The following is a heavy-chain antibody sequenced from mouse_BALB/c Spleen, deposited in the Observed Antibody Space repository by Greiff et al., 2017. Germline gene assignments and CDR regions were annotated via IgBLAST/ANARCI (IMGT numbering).Heavy chain of an antibody. CDR3: ARENGNYYDY. CDR2: INSNGGST. CDR1: GFTFSSYG. Sequence: DVKLQESGGGLVQPGGSLKLSCAASGFTFSSYGMSWVRQTPDKRLELVATINSNGGSTYYPDSVKGRFTISRDNAKNTLYLQMSSLKSEDTAMYYCARENGNYYDYWGQGTTLTVSS. D-gene: IGHD2-1*01. V-gene: IGHV5-6-3*01. J-gene: IGHJ2*01.